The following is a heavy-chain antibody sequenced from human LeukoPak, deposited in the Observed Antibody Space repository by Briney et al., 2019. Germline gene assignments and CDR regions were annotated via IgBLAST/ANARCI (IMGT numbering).Heavy chain of an antibody. Sequence: MTSETLSLTCTVSGGSISSYYWSWIRQPPGKGLEWIGYIYYSGSTNYNPSLKSRVTISVDTSKNQFSLKLSSVTAADTAVYYCARTPPSGSYYNVWGQGTLVTVSS. V-gene: IGHV4-59*12. J-gene: IGHJ4*02. CDR3: ARTPPSGSYYNV. D-gene: IGHD3-10*01. CDR1: GGSISSYY. CDR2: IYYSGST.